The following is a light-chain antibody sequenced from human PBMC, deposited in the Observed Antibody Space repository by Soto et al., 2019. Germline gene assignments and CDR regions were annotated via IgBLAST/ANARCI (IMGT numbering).Light chain of an antibody. CDR3: KKVEDHRLT. V-gene: IGKV1-5*03. CDR2: KAS. CDR1: QSISIW. J-gene: IGKJ4*01. Sequence: DIQMTQSPSTLSASVGDRVTITCRASQSISIWVAWYQQKPGKAPKLLINKASRLEGGVPSRFSGGRSGTNFTLTINSLRPDDSATFYCKKVEDHRLTFGGGTK.